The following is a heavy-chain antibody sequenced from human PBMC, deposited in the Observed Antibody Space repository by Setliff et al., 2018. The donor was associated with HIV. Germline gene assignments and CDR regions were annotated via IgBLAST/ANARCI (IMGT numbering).Heavy chain of an antibody. J-gene: IGHJ5*02. V-gene: IGHV1-3*04. D-gene: IGHD3-22*01. CDR2: IKTGNGDT. CDR3: ARDRCDSVKCYLYNWFDP. CDR1: GYSFSSHP. Sequence: ASVKVSCKTSGYSFSSHPIHWVRQAPGQRPEWMGWIKTGNGDTQYSQKFRDRVTITRDTSADTVYMELSSLSSEDTAVYYCARDRCDSVKCYLYNWFDPWGQGTLVTVSS.